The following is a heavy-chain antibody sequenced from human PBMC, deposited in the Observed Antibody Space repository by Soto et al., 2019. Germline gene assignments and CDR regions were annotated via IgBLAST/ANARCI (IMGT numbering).Heavy chain of an antibody. J-gene: IGHJ5*02. D-gene: IGHD5-18*01. CDR1: GFTFSSYW. CDR3: AKALSGFSYGRA. Sequence: SLRLSCAASGFTFSSYWMFWVRQAPGKGLVWVSRINTDGSRTIYADSVKGRFTISRDNAKNTLYLQMNSLRVDDTAIYYCAKALSGFSYGRAWGQGTLVTVSS. V-gene: IGHV3-74*01. CDR2: INTDGSRT.